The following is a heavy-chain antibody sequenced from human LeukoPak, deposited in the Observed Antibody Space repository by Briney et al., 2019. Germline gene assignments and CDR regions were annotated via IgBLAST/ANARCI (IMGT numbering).Heavy chain of an antibody. V-gene: IGHV4-61*01. CDR3: ARSAIDAFDI. D-gene: IGHD6-25*01. CDR2: IYYNGST. CDR1: GGSVSSGSYY. Sequence: PSETLSLTCTLSGGSVSSGSYYWSWIRQPPGKGLEWIGYIYYNGSTNYNPSLKSRVTISIDMSKNQFSLKMSSVTAADTAVYYCARSAIDAFDIWGQGTMVTVSS. J-gene: IGHJ3*02.